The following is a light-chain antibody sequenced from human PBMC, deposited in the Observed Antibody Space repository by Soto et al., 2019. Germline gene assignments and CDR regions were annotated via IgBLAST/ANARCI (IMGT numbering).Light chain of an antibody. CDR2: EVS. V-gene: IGLV2-14*01. J-gene: IGLJ1*01. CDR3: SSYTSSSIPFV. CDR1: SSDVGGYNY. Sequence: QSVLTQPASVSGSPGQSITISCTGTSSDVGGYNYVSWYQQHPGKAPKLMIYEVSNRPSGVSNRLSGSKSGNTASLTISGLQAEDEADYYCSSYTSSSIPFVFGTGTKSPS.